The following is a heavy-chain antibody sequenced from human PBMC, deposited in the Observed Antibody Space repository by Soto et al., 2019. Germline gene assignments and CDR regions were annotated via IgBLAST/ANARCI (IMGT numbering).Heavy chain of an antibody. V-gene: IGHV4-30-2*01. D-gene: IGHD2-15*01. Sequence: SETLSLTCGVSGDTISTGGYSWAWIRQPPGKALEWIGHTYHSGNPYYNPSLKSRVIISVDRSKNQFSLQLNSVTPEDTAVYYCARAYCSGGSCWACSSWFDPWGQRTLVTVSS. J-gene: IGHJ5*02. CDR1: GDTISTGGYS. CDR3: ARAYCSGGSCWACSSWFDP. CDR2: TYHSGNP.